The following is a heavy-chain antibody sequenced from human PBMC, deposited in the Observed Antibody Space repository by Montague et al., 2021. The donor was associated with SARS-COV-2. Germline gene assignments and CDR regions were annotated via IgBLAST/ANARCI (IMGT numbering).Heavy chain of an antibody. CDR1: SASVRSGNSY. CDR3: ARIGYERVGYYYLFQD. CDR2: ITYSASN. Sequence: SETLSLTCTVSSASVRSGNSYWNWLRPAQGKELEWHRYITYSASNNYSLSIKRSVTLSVYTSKIQLSLKVMSATAAATAVYYCARIGYERVGYYYLFQDWGQGTLVTVSS. V-gene: IGHV4-61*01. D-gene: IGHD3-22*01. J-gene: IGHJ1*01.